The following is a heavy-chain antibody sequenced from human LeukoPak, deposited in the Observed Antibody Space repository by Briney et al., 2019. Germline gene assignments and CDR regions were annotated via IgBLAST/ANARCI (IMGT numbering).Heavy chain of an antibody. CDR2: INPNSGGT. J-gene: IGHJ5*02. D-gene: IGHD4-17*01. V-gene: IGHV1-2*02. Sequence: ASVKVSCKASGYTFTGYYMHWVRQAPGQGLEWMGWINPNSGGTNYAQKLQGRVTMTRDTSISTAYMELSRLRSDDTAVYYCARGGYGDYAAGPLMVGSWFAWGQGTLVTVSS. CDR1: GYTFTGYY. CDR3: ARGGYGDYAAGPLMVGSWFA.